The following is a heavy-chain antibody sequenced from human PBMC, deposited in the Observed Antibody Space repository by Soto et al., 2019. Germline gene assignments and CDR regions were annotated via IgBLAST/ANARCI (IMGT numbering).Heavy chain of an antibody. J-gene: IGHJ4*02. CDR1: GFTFSTYT. CDR3: AIQLPFDY. V-gene: IGHV3-23*01. D-gene: IGHD1-1*01. Sequence: GGSLRLSCVASGFTFSTYTMSWVHQAPGKGLEWVSAISGSGGSTYYADSVKGRFTISRDNSKNTLYLQMNSLRAEDTAVYYCAIQLPFDYWGQGTLVTVSS. CDR2: ISGSGGST.